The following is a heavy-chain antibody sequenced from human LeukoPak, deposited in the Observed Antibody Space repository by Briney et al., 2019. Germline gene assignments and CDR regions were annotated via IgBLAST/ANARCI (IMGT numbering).Heavy chain of an antibody. CDR2: ISSSGSTI. CDR3: ARDPGEVGAFDY. Sequence: GGSLRLSCEASGFTFSSYEMNWVRQAPGKGLEWASYISSSGSTIYYADSVKGRFTISRDNAKNSLYLQMNSLRSEDTAVYYCARDPGEVGAFDYWGQGTLATVSS. V-gene: IGHV3-48*03. D-gene: IGHD1-26*01. CDR1: GFTFSSYE. J-gene: IGHJ4*02.